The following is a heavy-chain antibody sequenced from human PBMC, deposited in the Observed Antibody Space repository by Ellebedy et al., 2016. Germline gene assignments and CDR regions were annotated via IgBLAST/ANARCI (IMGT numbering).Heavy chain of an antibody. J-gene: IGHJ4*02. V-gene: IGHV4-59*01. D-gene: IGHD1-14*01. CDR3: ASGPNQDFFDY. CDR1: YDSISSYY. CDR2: IYYSGST. Sequence: GSLRLSCNVSYDSISSYYWSWIRQPPGKGLEWIGYIYYSGSTKYNPSLKSRGTISLDTSKNELSLKLRSVTAADTAVYYCASGPNQDFFDYWGRGTLVTVSS.